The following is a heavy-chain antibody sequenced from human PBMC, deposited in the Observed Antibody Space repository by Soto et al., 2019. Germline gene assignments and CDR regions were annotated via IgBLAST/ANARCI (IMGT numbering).Heavy chain of an antibody. CDR1: GFTFSSYA. Sequence: PVGSLILSCAASGFTFSSYAMSWVRQAPGNGLEGVAPISCSGGSTYYGYSVKGRFTISSDNSKNTLYLQMTSLRAEDTAVYYCAKSSTLIVVVITTDYFYXWGQGTLVTVSX. V-gene: IGHV3-23*01. D-gene: IGHD3-22*01. CDR3: AKSSTLIVVVITTDYFYX. J-gene: IGHJ4*02. CDR2: ISCSGGST.